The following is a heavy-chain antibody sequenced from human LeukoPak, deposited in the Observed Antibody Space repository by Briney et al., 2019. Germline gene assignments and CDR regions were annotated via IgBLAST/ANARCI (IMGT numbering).Heavy chain of an antibody. CDR2: IYYSGST. CDR3: ARHGRDTVRIAARLYYYYGMDV. J-gene: IGHJ6*02. Sequence: PSETLSLTCTVSGGSISSYYWSWIRQPPRKGLEWIGYIYYSGSTNYNPSLKSRVTISVDTSKNQFSLKLSSVTAADTAVYYCARHGRDTVRIAARLYYYYGMDVWGQGTTVTVSS. CDR1: GGSISSYY. D-gene: IGHD6-6*01. V-gene: IGHV4-59*08.